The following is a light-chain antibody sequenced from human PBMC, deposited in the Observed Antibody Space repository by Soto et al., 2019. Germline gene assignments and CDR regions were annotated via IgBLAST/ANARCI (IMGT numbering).Light chain of an antibody. J-gene: IGKJ4*01. Sequence: EIQMTQSPSSLSASVGDRVTITCQASQDISNCLNGYQQKTGNAPKLLLYDASNWETRVPSRFSGSGSGTDFTFTISSLQPEDIATYYCQQYGNLPLTFGGGTKVEIK. CDR3: QQYGNLPLT. CDR1: QDISNC. V-gene: IGKV1-33*01. CDR2: DAS.